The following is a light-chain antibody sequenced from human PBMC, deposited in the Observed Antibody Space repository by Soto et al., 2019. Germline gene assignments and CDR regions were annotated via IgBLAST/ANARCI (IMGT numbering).Light chain of an antibody. V-gene: IGKV1-9*01. CDR1: QGISSY. CDR3: QQLNSYPLT. Sequence: DIQLTQSPSFLSASVGDRVTITCRASQGISSYLAWYQQKPGKAPHLLIFAASTLQSGVPSRFSGSGSGTEFTLTIGSLQPEYFATYYCQQLNSYPLTFGGGTKEEIK. J-gene: IGKJ4*01. CDR2: AAS.